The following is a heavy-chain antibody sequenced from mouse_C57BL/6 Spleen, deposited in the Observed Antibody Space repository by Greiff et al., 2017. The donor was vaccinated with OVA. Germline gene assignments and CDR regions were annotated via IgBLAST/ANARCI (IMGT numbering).Heavy chain of an antibody. CDR1: GFTFSNYW. Sequence: EVKLMESGGGLVQPGGSMKLSCVASGFTFSNYWMNWVRQSPEKGLEWVAQIRLKSDNYATHYAESVKGRFTISRDDSKSSVYLQMNNLRADDTGIYYCTGGFRGFDYWGQGTTLTVSS. V-gene: IGHV6-3*01. CDR3: TGGFRGFDY. CDR2: IRLKSDNYAT. D-gene: IGHD3-3*01. J-gene: IGHJ2*01.